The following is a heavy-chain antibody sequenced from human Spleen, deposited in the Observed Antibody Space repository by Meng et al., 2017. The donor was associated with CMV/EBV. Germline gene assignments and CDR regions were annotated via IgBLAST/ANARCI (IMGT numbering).Heavy chain of an antibody. CDR1: GISMSYFG. CDR3: AKERGVYDFWNGNFHGMDA. J-gene: IGHJ6*02. D-gene: IGHD3-3*01. CDR2: IWYDGSNA. Sequence: GESLKISCVASGISMSYFGMHWVRQAPDKGLEWVALIWYDGSNAYYADSVKGRFTISRDNSKNTLFLQMNSLRAEDTAIYYCAKERGVYDFWNGNFHGMDAWGQGTTVTVSS. V-gene: IGHV3-33*03.